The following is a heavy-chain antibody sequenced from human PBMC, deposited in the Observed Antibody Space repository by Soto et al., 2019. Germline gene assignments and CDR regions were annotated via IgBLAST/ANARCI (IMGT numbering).Heavy chain of an antibody. V-gene: IGHV1-69*12. CDR2: IIPIFGTA. Sequence: QVQLVQSGAEVKKPGSSVKVSCKASGGTFSSYAISWVRQAPGQGLEWMGGIIPIFGTANYAQKFQGRVTIDADEATSTTHMELSSLRAEDTDVYYCARGGQLPPLRYFDYWGQGTLVTVSS. D-gene: IGHD4-17*01. CDR3: ARGGQLPPLRYFDY. CDR1: GGTFSSYA. J-gene: IGHJ4*02.